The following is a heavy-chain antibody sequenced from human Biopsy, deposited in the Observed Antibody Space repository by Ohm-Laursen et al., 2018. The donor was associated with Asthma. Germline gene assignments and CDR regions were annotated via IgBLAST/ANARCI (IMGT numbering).Heavy chain of an antibody. Sequence: GTLSLTCSVYGGSISSFYWSWIRQSPEKGLEWMGYVYWTGSTNYNPSLKSRITMSVDTSKNRMFLELTSVTAADTAIYYCVRAVRNEQWPAPFDYWGQGKPVTVSS. D-gene: IGHD6-19*01. CDR2: VYWTGST. CDR3: VRAVRNEQWPAPFDY. V-gene: IGHV4-59*01. J-gene: IGHJ4*02. CDR1: GGSISSFY.